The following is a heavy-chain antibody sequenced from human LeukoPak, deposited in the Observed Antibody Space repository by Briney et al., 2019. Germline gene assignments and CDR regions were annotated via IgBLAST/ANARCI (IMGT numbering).Heavy chain of an antibody. Sequence: GGSLRLSCAASGFPFSIYSMNWVRAAPGMGLEWVSSISSSSYIYYADSVKGRFTISRDNAKNSLYLQMNSLRAEDTAVYYCARDSPDYYDSSAKGRFDYWGQGTLVTVSS. D-gene: IGHD3-22*01. J-gene: IGHJ4*02. CDR3: ARDSPDYYDSSAKGRFDY. CDR2: ISSSSYI. V-gene: IGHV3-21*01. CDR1: GFPFSIYS.